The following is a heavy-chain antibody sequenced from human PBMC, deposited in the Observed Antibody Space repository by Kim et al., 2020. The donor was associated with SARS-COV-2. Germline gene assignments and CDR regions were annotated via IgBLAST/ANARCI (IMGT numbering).Heavy chain of an antibody. CDR2: ISSSGSTI. Sequence: GGSLRLSCAASGFTFSSYEMNWVRQAPGKGLEGFSYISSSGSTIYYADSVKGRFTISRDNAKNSLYLQMNSLRAEDTAVYYCARGSSMVRGVHFDYWGQGTLVTVSS. CDR3: ARGSSMVRGVHFDY. D-gene: IGHD3-10*01. J-gene: IGHJ4*02. V-gene: IGHV3-48*03. CDR1: GFTFSSYE.